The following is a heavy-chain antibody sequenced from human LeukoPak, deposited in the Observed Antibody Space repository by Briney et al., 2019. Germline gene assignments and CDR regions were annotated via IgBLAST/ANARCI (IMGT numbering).Heavy chain of an antibody. CDR3: AREENGDYDVWFVP. Sequence: GGSLRLSCAASGFTFSDYYMSWIRQAPGKGLEWVSYISSSGSTIYYADSVKGRFTISRDNAKNSLYLQMNSLRAEDTAVYYCAREENGDYDVWFVPWGQGTLVTVSS. J-gene: IGHJ5*02. D-gene: IGHD4-17*01. CDR2: ISSSGSTI. V-gene: IGHV3-11*04. CDR1: GFTFSDYY.